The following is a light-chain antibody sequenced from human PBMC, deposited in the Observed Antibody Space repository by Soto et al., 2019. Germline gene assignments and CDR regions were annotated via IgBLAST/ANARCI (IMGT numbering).Light chain of an antibody. CDR2: EVS. CDR1: SSDVGAYGY. V-gene: IGLV2-14*03. CDR3: SSYTSSSTRV. Sequence: QSALTQPASVSGSPGQSITISCTGTSSDVGAYGYVSWYQQHPDKAPKLRIYEVSYRPPGVSNRFSGSKSVNTATLTISGRQAEDEADYYCSSYTSSSTRVFGTGTKLTVL. J-gene: IGLJ1*01.